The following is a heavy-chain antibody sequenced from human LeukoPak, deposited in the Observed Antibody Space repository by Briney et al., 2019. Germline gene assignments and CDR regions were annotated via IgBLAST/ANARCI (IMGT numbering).Heavy chain of an antibody. CDR1: GYTFTSYG. CDR2: ISAYNGNT. V-gene: IGHV1-18*01. Sequence: ASVKVSCKASGYTFTSYGISWVRQAPGQGLEWMGWISAYNGNTNYAQKLQGRVTMTTDTSTSTAYMELRSLRSDDTAVYYCARDRDPTIFGVVLVFDYWGQGTLVTVSS. CDR3: ARDRDPTIFGVVLVFDY. D-gene: IGHD3-3*01. J-gene: IGHJ4*02.